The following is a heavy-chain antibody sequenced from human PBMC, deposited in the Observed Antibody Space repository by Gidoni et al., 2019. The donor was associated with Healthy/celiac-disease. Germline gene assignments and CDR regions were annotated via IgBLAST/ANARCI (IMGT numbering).Heavy chain of an antibody. CDR1: GYTFTGYY. J-gene: IGHJ5*02. CDR3: ARDGGVLWFGELPRNWFDP. D-gene: IGHD3-10*01. CDR2: INPNSGGT. Sequence: QVQLVQSGAEVKKPGASVKVSCKASGYTFTGYYMHWVRQAPGQGLEWMGWINPNSGGTNYAQKFQGRVTMTRDTSISTAYMELSRLRSDDTAVYYCARDGGVLWFGELPRNWFDPWGQGTLVTVSS. V-gene: IGHV1-2*02.